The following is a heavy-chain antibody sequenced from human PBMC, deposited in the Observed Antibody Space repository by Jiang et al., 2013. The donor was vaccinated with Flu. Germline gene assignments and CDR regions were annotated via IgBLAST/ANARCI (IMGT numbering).Heavy chain of an antibody. J-gene: IGHJ4*02. V-gene: IGHV3-23*01. D-gene: IGHD6-19*01. Sequence: SVISGSGDSTYFADSVKGRLTISRDNSKNTLYLQMNSLRAEDTAIYYCARRTSGWFFDYWGQGTLVTVSS. CDR3: ARRTSGWFFDY. CDR2: ISGSGDST.